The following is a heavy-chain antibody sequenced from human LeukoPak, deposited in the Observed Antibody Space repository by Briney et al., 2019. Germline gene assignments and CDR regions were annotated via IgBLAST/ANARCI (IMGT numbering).Heavy chain of an antibody. D-gene: IGHD5-18*01. V-gene: IGHV3-23*01. J-gene: IGHJ4*02. CDR1: GFTFSSSA. CDR2: ISGSGSGGST. CDR3: ARLRVVPVAIRAGQNTAMVKRGRFDY. Sequence: GGSLRLSCAASGFTFSSSAMSWVRQAPGKGLEWVSSISGSGSGGSTYYADSVKGRFTISRDNSKNTQSLQMNSLRAEDTAVYYCARLRVVPVAIRAGQNTAMVKRGRFDYWGQGTLVTVSS.